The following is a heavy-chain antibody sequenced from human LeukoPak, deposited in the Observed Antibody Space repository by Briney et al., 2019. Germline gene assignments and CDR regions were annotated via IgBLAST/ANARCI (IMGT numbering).Heavy chain of an antibody. CDR2: ITSGSGNA. J-gene: IGHJ4*02. V-gene: IGHV3-9*01. Sequence: SGGSLRLSCEASGFIFDEHAMHWVRKAPGKGLEWVSGITSGSGNAGYADSVKGRFTISRDNAKNSLYLQMTSLRIEDTALYYCAKGSGSWADCWGQGTLVTVS. CDR3: AKGSGSWADC. D-gene: IGHD3-10*01. CDR1: GFIFDEHA.